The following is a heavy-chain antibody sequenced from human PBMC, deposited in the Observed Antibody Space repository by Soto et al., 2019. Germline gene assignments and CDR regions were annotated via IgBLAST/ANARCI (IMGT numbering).Heavy chain of an antibody. V-gene: IGHV3-11*01. CDR3: AREGFTMVRGVKPYYYYMDV. D-gene: IGHD3-10*01. CDR1: GFTFSDYY. Sequence: QVQLVESGGGLVKPGGSLRLSCAASGFTFSDYYMSWIRQAPGKGLEWVSYISSSGSTIYHADSVKGRFTISRDNAKNSLYLQMNSLRAEDTAVYYCAREGFTMVRGVKPYYYYMDVWGKGTTVTVSS. CDR2: ISSSGSTI. J-gene: IGHJ6*03.